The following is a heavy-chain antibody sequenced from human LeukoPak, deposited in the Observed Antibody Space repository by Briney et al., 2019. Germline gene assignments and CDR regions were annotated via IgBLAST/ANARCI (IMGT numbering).Heavy chain of an antibody. CDR1: GFTFSSYA. CDR3: ARGADFWSGYSRGYYMDV. Sequence: PGGSLRLSCAASGFTFSSYAMSWVRQAPGKGLEWVSDINGSGGSTYYADSVKGRFTISRDNAKKSLYLQMNSLRVEDTAVYYCARGADFWSGYSRGYYMDVWGKGTTVTVSS. D-gene: IGHD3-3*01. V-gene: IGHV3-23*01. CDR2: INGSGGST. J-gene: IGHJ6*03.